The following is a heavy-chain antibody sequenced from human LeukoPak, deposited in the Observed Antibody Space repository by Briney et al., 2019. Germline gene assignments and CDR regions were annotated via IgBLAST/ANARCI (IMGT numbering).Heavy chain of an antibody. CDR2: ISSSGSTI. Sequence: GGSLRLSCAASGFTFSDYYMSWIRQAPGKGLEWVSYISSSGSTIYYADFVKGRFTISRDNAKNSLYLQMNSLRAEDTAVYYCAREMEYYYDSSGYPYDAFDIWGQGTMVTVSS. V-gene: IGHV3-11*04. J-gene: IGHJ3*02. CDR3: AREMEYYYDSSGYPYDAFDI. D-gene: IGHD3-22*01. CDR1: GFTFSDYY.